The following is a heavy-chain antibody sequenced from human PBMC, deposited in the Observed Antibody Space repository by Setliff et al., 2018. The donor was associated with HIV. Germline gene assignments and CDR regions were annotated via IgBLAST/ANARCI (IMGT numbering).Heavy chain of an antibody. CDR3: TGDYNSGSYRFDY. V-gene: IGHV4-31*03. CDR2: IYYSGST. Sequence: SETLSLTCSVSGAPIDDASYYWAWIRQHPGKGLEWIGYIYYSGSTYYNPSLKSRVTISVDTSKNQFSLKLSSVTAADAAVYYCTGDYNSGSYRFDYWGQGTPVTVSS. J-gene: IGHJ4*02. CDR1: GAPIDDASYY. D-gene: IGHD3-10*01.